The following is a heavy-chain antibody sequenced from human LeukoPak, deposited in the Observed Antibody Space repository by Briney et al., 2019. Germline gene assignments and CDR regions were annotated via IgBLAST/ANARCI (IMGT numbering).Heavy chain of an antibody. V-gene: IGHV5-51*01. D-gene: IGHD3-16*01. CDR2: IYPGDSDT. CDR1: GYSFTSHW. CDR3: ARLDGMRGGDF. J-gene: IGHJ4*02. Sequence: GESLKISCKGSGYSFTSHWIGWVRQMPGKGLEWMGIIYPGDSDTRYSPSFQGHVTISADQSINTAYLQWSSLKASDTGIYYCARLDGMRGGDFWGQGTLVTVSS.